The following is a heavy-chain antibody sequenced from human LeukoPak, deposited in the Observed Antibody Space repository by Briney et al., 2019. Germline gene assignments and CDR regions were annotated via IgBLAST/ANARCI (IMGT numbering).Heavy chain of an antibody. CDR1: GYTLTELS. CDR3: ARHGGIMIFGVAQPGGAFDI. D-gene: IGHD3-3*01. Sequence: ASVKVSCKVSGYTLTELSMHWVRQAPGKGLEWMGGFDPEDGETIYAQKFQGRLTVTTDESTSTAYMELSSLRSEDTAVYYCARHGGIMIFGVAQPGGAFDIWGQGTMVTVSS. CDR2: FDPEDGET. J-gene: IGHJ3*02. V-gene: IGHV1-24*01.